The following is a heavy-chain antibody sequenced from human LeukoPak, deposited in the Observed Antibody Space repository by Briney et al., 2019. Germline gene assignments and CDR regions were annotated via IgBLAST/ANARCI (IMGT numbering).Heavy chain of an antibody. CDR1: GGTFSSYA. J-gene: IGHJ6*04. CDR3: ARANDILTGWNYYYGMDV. CDR2: IIPIFGIA. Sequence: ASVKVSCKASGGTFSSYAISWVRQAPGQGLEWMGRIIPIFGIANYAQKFQGRVTITADKSTSTAYMELSSLRSEDTAVYYCARANDILTGWNYYYGMDVWGKGTTATVSS. D-gene: IGHD3-9*01. V-gene: IGHV1-69*04.